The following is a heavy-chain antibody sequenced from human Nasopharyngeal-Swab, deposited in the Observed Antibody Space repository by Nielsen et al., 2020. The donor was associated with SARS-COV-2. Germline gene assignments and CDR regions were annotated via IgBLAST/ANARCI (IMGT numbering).Heavy chain of an antibody. CDR2: ISYDGSNK. CDR3: AKDRYFAHYYFDY. Sequence: GESLKISCVASGFTFNNYEMNWVRQAPGKGLEWVALISYDGSNKFYADSVKGRFTISRDNSKNTLYLQMNSLRAEDTAVYYCAKDRYFAHYYFDYWGQGTLVTVSS. V-gene: IGHV3-30*18. D-gene: IGHD3-9*01. J-gene: IGHJ4*02. CDR1: GFTFNNYE.